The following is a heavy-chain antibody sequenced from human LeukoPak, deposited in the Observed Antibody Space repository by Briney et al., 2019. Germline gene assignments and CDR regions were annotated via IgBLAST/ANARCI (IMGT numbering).Heavy chain of an antibody. CDR3: ARDQGIVGAMYYFDY. CDR2: ISSSSSYI. Sequence: GGSLRLSCAASEFIVTNYHMNWVRQAPGKGLEWVSSISSSSSYIYYADSVKGRFTISRDNAKNSLYLQMNSLRAEDTAVYYCARDQGIVGAMYYFDYWGQGTLVTVSS. J-gene: IGHJ4*02. CDR1: EFIVTNYH. V-gene: IGHV3-21*01. D-gene: IGHD1-26*01.